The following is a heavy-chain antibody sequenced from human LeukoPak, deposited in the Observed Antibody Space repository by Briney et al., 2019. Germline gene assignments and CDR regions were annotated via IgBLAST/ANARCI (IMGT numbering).Heavy chain of an antibody. Sequence: PSETLSLTCAVYGGSFSGYYWSWIRQPPGKGLEWIGEINHSGSTNYNPSLKSRVTISVDTSKNQFPLKLSSVTAADTAVYYCTCSGGYTPAARRNNWFDPWGQGTLVTVPS. CDR2: INHSGST. CDR1: GGSFSGYY. CDR3: TCSGGYTPAARRNNWFDP. J-gene: IGHJ5*02. V-gene: IGHV4-34*01. D-gene: IGHD2-15*01.